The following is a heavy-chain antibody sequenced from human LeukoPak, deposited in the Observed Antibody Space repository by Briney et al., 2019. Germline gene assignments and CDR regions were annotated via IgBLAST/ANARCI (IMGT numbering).Heavy chain of an antibody. CDR1: GFTFSSYW. Sequence: PGGSLRLSCAASGFTFSSYWMSWVRQAQGKGLEWVANIKQDGSEKYYVESVKSRFTISRDNAKNSLYLQMNSLRAEDTAVYYCARCYYDILTGYSDFDYWGQGTLVTVSS. V-gene: IGHV3-7*03. J-gene: IGHJ4*02. CDR3: ARCYYDILTGYSDFDY. D-gene: IGHD3-9*01. CDR2: IKQDGSEK.